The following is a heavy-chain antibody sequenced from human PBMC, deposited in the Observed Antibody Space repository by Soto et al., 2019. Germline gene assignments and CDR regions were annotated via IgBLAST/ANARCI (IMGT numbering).Heavy chain of an antibody. CDR2: IYYSGST. CDR1: GGSISSSSYY. J-gene: IGHJ5*02. Sequence: SETLSLTCTVSGGSISSSSYYWGWIRQPPGKGLEWIGSIYYSGSTYYNPSLKSRVTISVDTSNNQFSLKLSSVTAADTAVYYCARHPAGYYDFWSRFDPWGEGTLVTVSS. CDR3: ARHPAGYYDFWSRFDP. V-gene: IGHV4-39*01. D-gene: IGHD3-3*01.